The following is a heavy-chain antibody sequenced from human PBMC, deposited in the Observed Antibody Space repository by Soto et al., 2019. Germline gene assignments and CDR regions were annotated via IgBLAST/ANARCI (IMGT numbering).Heavy chain of an antibody. CDR2: TYYSGST. Sequence: PSETLSHTCTVSGGSISSYYWSWIRQPPGKGLEWIGYTYYSGSTNYNPSLKSRVTISVDTSKNQFSLKLSSVTAADTAVYYCASSYGDYTLDYWGQGTLVTVSS. CDR3: ASSYGDYTLDY. D-gene: IGHD4-17*01. J-gene: IGHJ4*02. CDR1: GGSISSYY. V-gene: IGHV4-59*08.